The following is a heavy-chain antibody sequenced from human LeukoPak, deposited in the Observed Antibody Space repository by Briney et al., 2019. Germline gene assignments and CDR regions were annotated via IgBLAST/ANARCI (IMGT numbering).Heavy chain of an antibody. Sequence: GGSLRLSCAASGFTFSSCAMSWVRQAPGKGLEWVSTITGGGGTTCYADSVKGRFTISRGTSKNTLFLQMNSLRAEDTAVYYCARMREYSGNSYPNFDYWGQGTLVTVSS. J-gene: IGHJ4*02. CDR3: ARMREYSGNSYPNFDY. V-gene: IGHV3-23*01. CDR2: ITGGGGTT. CDR1: GFTFSSCA. D-gene: IGHD1-26*01.